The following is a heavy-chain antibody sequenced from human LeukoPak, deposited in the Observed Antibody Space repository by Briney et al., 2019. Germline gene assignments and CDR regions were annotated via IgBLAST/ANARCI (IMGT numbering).Heavy chain of an antibody. J-gene: IGHJ4*02. D-gene: IGHD3-22*01. CDR1: GGSISSSSYH. V-gene: IGHV4-39*01. Sequence: SETLSLTCTVSGGSISSSSYHWGWIRQPPGKGLEWIGSIYYSGSTYYNPSLKSRVTISVDTSKNQFSLKLSSVTAADTAVYYCARYPFDSDSSGYFDYWGQGTLVTVSS. CDR3: ARYPFDSDSSGYFDY. CDR2: IYYSGST.